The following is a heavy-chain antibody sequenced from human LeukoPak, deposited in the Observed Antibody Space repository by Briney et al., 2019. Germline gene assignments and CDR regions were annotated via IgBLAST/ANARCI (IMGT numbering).Heavy chain of an antibody. CDR1: GFTFSSYW. J-gene: IGHJ4*02. V-gene: IGHV3-7*03. CDR3: ARGGDIVVVVAAETEYYFDY. CDR2: IKQDGSEK. D-gene: IGHD2-15*01. Sequence: GGSLRLSCAASGFTFSSYWMSWVRQAPGKGLEWVANIKQDGSEKYYVDSVKGRFTISRDNAKNSLYLQMNSLRAEDTAVCYCARGGDIVVVVAAETEYYFDYWGQGTLVTVSS.